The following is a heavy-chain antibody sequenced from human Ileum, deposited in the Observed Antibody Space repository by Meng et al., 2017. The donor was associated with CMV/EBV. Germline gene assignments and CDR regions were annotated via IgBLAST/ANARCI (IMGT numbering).Heavy chain of an antibody. D-gene: IGHD3-3*01. CDR2: IKQDGSEK. V-gene: IGHV3-7*01. J-gene: IGHJ6*02. Sequence: LSLTCAASGFTFSSYWMSWVRQAPGKGLEWVANIKQDGSEKYYVDSVKGRFTISRDNAKNSLYLQMNSLRAEDTAVYYCARDKVDFWSGYPYYYYGMDVWGQGTTVTVSS. CDR3: ARDKVDFWSGYPYYYYGMDV. CDR1: GFTFSSYW.